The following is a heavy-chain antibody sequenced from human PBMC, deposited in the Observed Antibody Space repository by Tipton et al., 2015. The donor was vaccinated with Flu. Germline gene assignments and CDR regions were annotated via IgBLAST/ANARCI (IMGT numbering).Heavy chain of an antibody. V-gene: IGHV4-39*01. Sequence: TLSLTCNVSGGSISSSSDYWGWIRRPPGKGLEWIGTIYRSGSTYYNPSLKSRLTISVDTSQNQFSLRLSSVTAADTAVYYCARHTGDSVRGVIGYWGQGTLVTVSS. D-gene: IGHD3-10*02. CDR1: GGSISSSSDY. CDR3: ARHTGDSVRGVIGY. J-gene: IGHJ4*02. CDR2: IYRSGST.